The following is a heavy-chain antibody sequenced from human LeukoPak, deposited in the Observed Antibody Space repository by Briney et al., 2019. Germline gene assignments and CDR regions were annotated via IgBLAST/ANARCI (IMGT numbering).Heavy chain of an antibody. CDR1: GYTFTGYY. CDR3: ASWGYCSGGSCYRGYYFDY. V-gene: IGHV1-2*02. D-gene: IGHD2-15*01. J-gene: IGHJ4*02. CDR2: INPNSGGT. Sequence: ASVKVSCKASGYTFTGYYKHWVRQAPGQGLEWMGWINPNSGGTNYAQKFQGRVTMTRDTSISTAYMELSRLRSDDTAVYYCASWGYCSGGSCYRGYYFDYWGQGTLVTVSS.